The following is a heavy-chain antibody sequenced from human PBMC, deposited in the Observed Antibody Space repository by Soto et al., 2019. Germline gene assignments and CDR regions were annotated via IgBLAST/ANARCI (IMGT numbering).Heavy chain of an antibody. D-gene: IGHD4-17*01. CDR2: IVVGSGNT. CDR3: AAFSYGDYPFDY. V-gene: IGHV1-58*01. J-gene: IGHJ4*02. Sequence: SVKVSCKASGFTFTSSAVQWVRQARGQRLEWIGWIVVGSGNTNYAQKFQERVTITRDMSTSTAYMELSSLRSEDTAVYYCAAFSYGDYPFDYWGQGTLVTVSS. CDR1: GFTFTSSA.